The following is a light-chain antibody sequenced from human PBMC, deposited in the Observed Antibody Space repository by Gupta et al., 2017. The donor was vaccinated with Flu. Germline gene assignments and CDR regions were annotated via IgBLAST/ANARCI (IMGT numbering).Light chain of an antibody. CDR1: QDISNY. Sequence: PSFLSASVGDRVTITCQASQDISNYLNWYQQKPGKGPKLLIYDASNLETGVPSRFSGSGSGTDFTFTISSLQPEDIATYYCQQDDNLPLTFGGGTKVEIK. CDR2: DAS. CDR3: QQDDNLPLT. J-gene: IGKJ4*01. V-gene: IGKV1-33*01.